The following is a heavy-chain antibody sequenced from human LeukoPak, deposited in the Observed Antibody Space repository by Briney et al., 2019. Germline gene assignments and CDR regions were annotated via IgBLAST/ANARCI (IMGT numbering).Heavy chain of an antibody. Sequence: GGSLRLSCAASGFTFSSYWMSWVRQAPGKVLEWVANIKQDGSEKYYVDSVKGRFTISRDNAKNSLYLQMNSLRAEDTAVYYCARVGISGWDNWFDPWGQGTLVTVSS. CDR1: GFTFSSYW. D-gene: IGHD1-1*01. CDR2: IKQDGSEK. J-gene: IGHJ5*02. V-gene: IGHV3-7*01. CDR3: ARVGISGWDNWFDP.